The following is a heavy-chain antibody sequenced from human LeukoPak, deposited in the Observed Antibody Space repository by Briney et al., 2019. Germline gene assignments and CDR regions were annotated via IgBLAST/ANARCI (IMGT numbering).Heavy chain of an antibody. Sequence: SETLSLTCTVSGGSISSYYWSWIRQPPGKGLEWIGYIYTTGSTDYNPSLKSRVTISVDTSKNQLSLNLSSVTAADTAVYYCARRGTIFGPESLWGCGTLVTVSS. J-gene: IGHJ2*01. CDR2: IYTTGST. CDR1: GGSISSYY. D-gene: IGHD3-3*01. V-gene: IGHV4-4*09. CDR3: ARRGTIFGPESL.